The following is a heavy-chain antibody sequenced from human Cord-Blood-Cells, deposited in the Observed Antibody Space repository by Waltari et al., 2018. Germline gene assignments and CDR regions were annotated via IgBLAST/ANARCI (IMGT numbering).Heavy chain of an antibody. J-gene: IGHJ5*02. CDR1: GGTFSSYA. D-gene: IGHD3-22*01. V-gene: IGHV1-69*01. CDR2: IIPILGTA. Sequence: QVQLVQSGAEVKKPGSSVKVSCKASGGTFSSYAISWVRQAPGQGLEWMGGIIPILGTANYGQKFQGRVTITADESTSTAYRGLSSLRSEDTAVYYCARLYYYDSSGYYNWFDPWGQGTLVTVSS. CDR3: ARLYYYDSSGYYNWFDP.